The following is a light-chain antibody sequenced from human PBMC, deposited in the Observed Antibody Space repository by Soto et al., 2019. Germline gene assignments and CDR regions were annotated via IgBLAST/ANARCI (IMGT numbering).Light chain of an antibody. Sequence: QSVLTQPASVSGSPGQSITISCTGTSSDVGGYDFVSWYQHHPGKAPKLIIYQVTQRPSGVSPRFSASKSGNTASLTISGLQTEYEADYYCCSYAGRTTLVLGGGTKLTVL. CDR1: SSDVGGYDF. CDR2: QVT. J-gene: IGLJ2*01. V-gene: IGLV2-23*02. CDR3: CSYAGRTTLV.